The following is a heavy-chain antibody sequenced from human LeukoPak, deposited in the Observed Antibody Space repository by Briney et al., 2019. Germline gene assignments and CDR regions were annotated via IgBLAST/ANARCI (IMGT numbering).Heavy chain of an antibody. J-gene: IGHJ6*02. CDR1: GFTFRSFW. Sequence: GGSLRLSCAASGFTFRSFWMTWVRQAPGKGLEWVANIREDGSEKYYVDSVNGRFTISRDNAKNSLSLQMNSLRAEDMGVYYCARGRGIGAWGQGTTVAVSS. CDR3: ARGRGIGA. CDR2: IREDGSEK. V-gene: IGHV3-7*01.